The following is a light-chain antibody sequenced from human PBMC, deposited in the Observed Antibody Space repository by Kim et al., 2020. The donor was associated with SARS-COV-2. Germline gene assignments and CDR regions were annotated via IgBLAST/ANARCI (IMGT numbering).Light chain of an antibody. CDR2: DAS. J-gene: IGKJ2*01. CDR3: QQFNSYPT. Sequence: GDRVTITCRASQGISSALAWYQQKPGKAPKLLIYDASSLESGVPSRFSGSGSGTDFTLTISSLQPEDFATHYCQQFNSYPTFGQGTKLEI. V-gene: IGKV1-13*02. CDR1: QGISSA.